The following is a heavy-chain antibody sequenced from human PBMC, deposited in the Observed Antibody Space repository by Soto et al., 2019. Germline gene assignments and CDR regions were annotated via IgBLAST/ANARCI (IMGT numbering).Heavy chain of an antibody. V-gene: IGHV3-13*01. CDR3: ARGIIDSSSWYGYYYYMDV. CDR2: IGTAGDT. Sequence: EVQLVESGGGLVQPGGSLRLSCAASGFTFSSYDMHWVRQATGKGLEWVSAIGTAGDTYYPGSVKGRFTISRENAKNSLYLQMNSLRAGDTAVYYCARGIIDSSSWYGYYYYMDVWGKGTTVTVSS. D-gene: IGHD6-13*01. CDR1: GFTFSSYD. J-gene: IGHJ6*03.